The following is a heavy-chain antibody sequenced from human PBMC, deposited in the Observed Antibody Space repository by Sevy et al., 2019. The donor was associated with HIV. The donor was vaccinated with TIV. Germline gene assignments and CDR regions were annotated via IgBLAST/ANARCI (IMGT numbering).Heavy chain of an antibody. J-gene: IGHJ4*02. Sequence: GGSLRLSCAASGFTFSSYWMSWVRQAPGKGLEWVANIKQDGSEKYYVDSVKGRFTISRDNAKNSLYLQMNSLRAEDTAVYYCASMGRIAAAYYFDYWGQRTLVTVSS. CDR2: IKQDGSEK. CDR1: GFTFSSYW. V-gene: IGHV3-7*03. D-gene: IGHD6-13*01. CDR3: ASMGRIAAAYYFDY.